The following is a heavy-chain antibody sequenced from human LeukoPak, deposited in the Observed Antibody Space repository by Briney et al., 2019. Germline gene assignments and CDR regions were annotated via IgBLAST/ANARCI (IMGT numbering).Heavy chain of an antibody. CDR1: GYTFTSYD. CDR2: MNPNSGNT. J-gene: IGHJ4*02. V-gene: IGHV1-8*01. CDR3: ARGLGYCTNGVCFPFDY. D-gene: IGHD2-8*01. Sequence: ASVKVSCKASGYTFTSYDINWVRQATGQGLEWMGRMNPNSGNTGYAQKFQGRVTMTRNTSMSTAYMELSSLRSEDTAVYYCARGLGYCTNGVCFPFDYWGQGTLVTVSS.